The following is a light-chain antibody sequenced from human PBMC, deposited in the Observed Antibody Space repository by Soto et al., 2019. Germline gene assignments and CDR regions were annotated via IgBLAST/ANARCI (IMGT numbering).Light chain of an antibody. J-gene: IGKJ4*01. Sequence: ESVLTQSPGTLSLSPGERATLSCRASQSVITYLAWYQQKPGQAPRLLIYGPSSRATGIPDRFSGSGSGTDFTLTISRLEPEDVAVYYCQQYGSTPLTFGGGTKVEIK. CDR1: QSVITY. CDR2: GPS. V-gene: IGKV3-20*01. CDR3: QQYGSTPLT.